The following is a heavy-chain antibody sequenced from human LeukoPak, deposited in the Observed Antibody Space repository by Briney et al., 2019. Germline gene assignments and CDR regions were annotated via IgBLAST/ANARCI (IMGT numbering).Heavy chain of an antibody. Sequence: SSQTLSLTCTVSGDSISSGDYYWSWIRQPAGKGLEWIGRISSSGSTNYNPSLKSRVTISVDTSKNQFSLKLSSVTAADTAVYYCAIPYYDFWSGYSVEYFQHWGQGTLVTVSS. J-gene: IGHJ1*01. D-gene: IGHD3-3*01. CDR1: GDSISSGDYY. CDR3: AIPYYDFWSGYSVEYFQH. V-gene: IGHV4-61*02. CDR2: ISSSGST.